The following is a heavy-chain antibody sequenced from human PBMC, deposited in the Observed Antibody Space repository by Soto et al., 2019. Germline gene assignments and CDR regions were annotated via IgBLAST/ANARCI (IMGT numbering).Heavy chain of an antibody. CDR1: GSTFTTCW. Sequence: PGGSLRLSCEASGSTFTTCWMTWVRQAPGKGLEWVANINKDGSEKFYVDSVKGRFTISRDNAKNSLFLQMNSLRAEDTAVYYCAIGEWLSTSYFNFRGKGTLVTVSS. J-gene: IGHJ4*02. D-gene: IGHD3-3*01. V-gene: IGHV3-7*03. CDR3: AIGEWLSTSYFNF. CDR2: INKDGSEK.